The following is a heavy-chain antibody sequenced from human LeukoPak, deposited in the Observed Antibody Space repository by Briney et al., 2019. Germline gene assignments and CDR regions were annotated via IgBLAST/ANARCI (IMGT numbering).Heavy chain of an antibody. CDR1: GGSFSGYY. CDR2: INHSGST. J-gene: IGHJ3*02. V-gene: IGHV4-34*01. Sequence: GSLRLSCAVYGGSFSGYYWSWIRQPPGKGLEWIGEINHSGSTNYNPSLKSRVTISVDTSKNQFSLKLSSVTAADTAVYYCARVAVVNDAFDIWGQGTMVTVSS. CDR3: ARVAVVNDAFDI.